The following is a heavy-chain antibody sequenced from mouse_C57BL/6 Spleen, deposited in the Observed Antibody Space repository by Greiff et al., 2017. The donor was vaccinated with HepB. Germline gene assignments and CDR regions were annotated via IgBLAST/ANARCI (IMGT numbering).Heavy chain of an antibody. CDR1: GYSFTDYN. J-gene: IGHJ4*01. CDR3: AREGPMMLLREYAMDY. CDR2: INPNYGTT. Sequence: LEESGPELVKPGASVKISCKASGYSFTDYNMNWVKQSNGKSLEWIGVINPNYGTTSYNQKFKGKATLTVDQSSSTAYMQLNSLTYEDSAVYYCAREGPMMLLREYAMDYWGQGTSVTVSS. D-gene: IGHD1-1*01. V-gene: IGHV1-39*01.